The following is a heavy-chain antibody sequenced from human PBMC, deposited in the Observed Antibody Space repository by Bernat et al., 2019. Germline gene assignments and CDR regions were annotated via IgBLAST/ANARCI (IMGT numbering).Heavy chain of an antibody. V-gene: IGHV3-48*03. CDR3: AREGSCDDFDD. D-gene: IGHD2-15*01. J-gene: IGHJ4*02. Sequence: EVQLVESGGGLVQPGGSLRLSCAASGFTFSSYELNWVRQAPGKGLEWISYISSSGSAIYYADSVKGRFTISRDNAKNALYLQMNNLRAEDTAVYYCAREGSCDDFDDWGQGTLVTVSS. CDR1: GFTFSSYE. CDR2: ISSSGSAI.